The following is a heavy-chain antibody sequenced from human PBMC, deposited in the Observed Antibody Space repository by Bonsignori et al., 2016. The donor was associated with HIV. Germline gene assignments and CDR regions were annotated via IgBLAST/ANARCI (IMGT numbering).Heavy chain of an antibody. CDR3: AIDNYYDSSGPPSADY. V-gene: IGHV1-8*01. D-gene: IGHD3-22*01. J-gene: IGHJ4*02. CDR2: MNPNSGNT. Sequence: WVRQAPGQGLEWMGWMNPNSGNTGYAQKFQGRVTMTRNTSISTAYMELSSLRSEDTAVYYCAIDNYYDSSGPPSADYWGQGTLVTVSS.